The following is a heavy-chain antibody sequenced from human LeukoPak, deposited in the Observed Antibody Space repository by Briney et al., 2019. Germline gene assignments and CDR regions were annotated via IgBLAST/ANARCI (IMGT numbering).Heavy chain of an antibody. CDR3: ALVPRYSTTWSTFDY. Sequence: PGGSLRLSCAASGVTFSTYGMHWVRQAPGKGLEWVAVISSDGNNQYYADSVTGRFTTSRDNSKNTLYLQMSGLRTEDTAVYYCALVPRYSTTWSTFDYWGQGTLVTVSS. J-gene: IGHJ4*02. CDR2: ISSDGNNQ. V-gene: IGHV3-30*03. CDR1: GVTFSTYG. D-gene: IGHD6-13*01.